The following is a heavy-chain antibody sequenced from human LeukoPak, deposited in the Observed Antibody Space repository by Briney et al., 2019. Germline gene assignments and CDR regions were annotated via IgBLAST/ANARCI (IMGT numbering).Heavy chain of an antibody. Sequence: SETLSLTCTVSGGSISSSSYYWGWIRQPPGKGLEWIGSIYYSGSTYYNPSLKSRVTISVDTSKNQFSLKLSSVTAADTAVYYCARDKRRLSGSSLIRVGAFDIWGQGTMVTVSS. V-gene: IGHV4-39*07. CDR1: GGSISSSSYY. CDR3: ARDKRRLSGSSLIRVGAFDI. J-gene: IGHJ3*02. D-gene: IGHD1-26*01. CDR2: IYYSGST.